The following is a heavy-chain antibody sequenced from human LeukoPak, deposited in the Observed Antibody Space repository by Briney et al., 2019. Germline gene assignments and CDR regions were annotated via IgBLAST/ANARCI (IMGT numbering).Heavy chain of an antibody. V-gene: IGHV3-74*01. CDR2: INPDGSTT. CDR1: GFTFSRYW. CDR3: ARDSWVPHYYGMDV. D-gene: IGHD1-1*01. Sequence: GGSLRLSCAASGFTFSRYWIHWVRQAPGKGLEWVSRINPDGSTTTYADSVKGRFTISRDNSQNTLYLQMNSLRAEVTAVYYCARDSWVPHYYGMDVWGQGTTVTVSS. J-gene: IGHJ6*02.